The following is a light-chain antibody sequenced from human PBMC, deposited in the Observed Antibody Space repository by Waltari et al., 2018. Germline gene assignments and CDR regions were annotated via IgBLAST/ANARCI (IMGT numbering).Light chain of an antibody. J-gene: IGKJ2*01. CDR3: QQYNNWPPEYT. V-gene: IGKV3-15*01. Sequence: EIVMTQSPATLSVSPGERATLPCRDSQSVSSNLAWYQHKPGQAPRLLIYGASTRATGIPARFSGSGSGTEFTLTISSLQSEDFAVYYCQQYNNWPPEYTFGQGTKLEIK. CDR1: QSVSSN. CDR2: GAS.